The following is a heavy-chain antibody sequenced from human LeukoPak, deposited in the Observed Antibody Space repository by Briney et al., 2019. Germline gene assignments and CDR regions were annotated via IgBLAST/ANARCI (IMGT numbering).Heavy chain of an antibody. CDR1: GGSISSYY. V-gene: IGHV4-4*07. D-gene: IGHD1-1*01. Sequence: SETLSLTCTVSGGSISSYYWSWIRQPAGKGLEWIGRNYTSGSTNYNPSPKSRVTMSVDTSKNQFSLKLSSVTAADTAVYYCARDALVNLYYYYMDVWGKGTTVTVSS. CDR2: NYTSGST. CDR3: ARDALVNLYYYYMDV. J-gene: IGHJ6*03.